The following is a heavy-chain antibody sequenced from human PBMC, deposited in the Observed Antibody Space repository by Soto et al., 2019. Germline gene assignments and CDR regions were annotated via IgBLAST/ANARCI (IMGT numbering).Heavy chain of an antibody. V-gene: IGHV4-31*03. CDR1: GGSISSGGYY. CDR2: IYYSGST. J-gene: IGHJ4*02. CDR3: AGRYLWFGELLDY. D-gene: IGHD3-10*01. Sequence: QVQLQESGPGLVKPSQTLSLTCTVSGGSISSGGYYWSWIRQHPGKGLEWIGYIYYSGSTYYNPSLTTRVTISVDTSKNQFSLKLSSVPAADTAVYYCAGRYLWFGELLDYWGQGTLVTVSS.